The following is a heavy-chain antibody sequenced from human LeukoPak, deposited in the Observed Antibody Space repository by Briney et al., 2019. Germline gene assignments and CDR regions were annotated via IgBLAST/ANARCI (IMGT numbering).Heavy chain of an antibody. D-gene: IGHD3-10*01. CDR1: GGSFSGYY. CDR2: INHSGST. J-gene: IGHJ4*02. CDR3: ARGRLYYYGSGSYHFDY. Sequence: PSETLSLTCAVYGGSFSGYYWSWIRQPPGKGLEWIGEINHSGSTNYNPSLKSRVTISVDTSKNQFSLKLSSVTAADTAVYCCARGRLYYYGSGSYHFDYWGQGTLVTVSS. V-gene: IGHV4-34*01.